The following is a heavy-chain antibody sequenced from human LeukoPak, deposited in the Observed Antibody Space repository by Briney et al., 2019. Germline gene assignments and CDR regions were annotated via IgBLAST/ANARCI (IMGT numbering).Heavy chain of an antibody. J-gene: IGHJ4*02. V-gene: IGHV5-51*01. CDR1: GYIFTTHW. D-gene: IGHD3-10*01. Sequence: GESLKISCKASGYIFTTHWLGWVRQMPGKGLEWMGIIYPGDSETRYSPSFQGQVTISADKSTNTAYLQWSSLRASDTAMYYCVRGVSMMEYFDYWGQGTLVTVSS. CDR2: IYPGDSET. CDR3: VRGVSMMEYFDY.